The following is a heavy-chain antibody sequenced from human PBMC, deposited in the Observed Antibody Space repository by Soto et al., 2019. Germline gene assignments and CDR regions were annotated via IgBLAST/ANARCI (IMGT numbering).Heavy chain of an antibody. D-gene: IGHD2-2*01. J-gene: IGHJ4*02. CDR3: ARQNPIVVVPAALTFDY. Sequence: SETLSLTCTVSGGSISSSSYYWGWIRQPPGKGLEWIGSIYYSGSTYYNPSLKSRVTISVDTSKNQFSLKLSSVTAADTAVYYCARQNPIVVVPAALTFDYWGQGTLVTVSS. CDR2: IYYSGST. CDR1: GGSISSSSYY. V-gene: IGHV4-39*01.